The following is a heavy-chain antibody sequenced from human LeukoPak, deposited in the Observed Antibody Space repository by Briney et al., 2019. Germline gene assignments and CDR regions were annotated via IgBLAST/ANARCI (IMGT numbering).Heavy chain of an antibody. J-gene: IGHJ6*03. CDR2: ISSSSSYI. CDR1: GFTFSSYS. CDR3: ARLSRSTVTPLYYYYYYMDV. V-gene: IGHV3-21*01. D-gene: IGHD4-11*01. Sequence: PGGSLRLSCAASGFTFSSYSMNWVRQAPGKGLEWVSSISSSSSYIYYADSVKGRFTISRDNAKNSLYLQMNSLRAEDTAVYYCARLSRSTVTPLYYYYYYMDVWGKGTTVTVSS.